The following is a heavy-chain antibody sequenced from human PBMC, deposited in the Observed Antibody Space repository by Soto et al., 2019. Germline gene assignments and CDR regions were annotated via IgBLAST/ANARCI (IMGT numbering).Heavy chain of an antibody. CDR3: TTARGTYGAEYFQH. Sequence: PGGSLRLSCAASGFTFTNAWMCWVGQAPGKGLEWVGRIKSKTDGGTTDYAAPVKGRFTISRDDSKNTLYLQMNSLKTEDTAVYYCTTARGTYGAEYFQHWGQGTLVTISS. V-gene: IGHV3-15*01. CDR1: GFTFTNAW. J-gene: IGHJ1*01. D-gene: IGHD4-17*01. CDR2: IKSKTDGGTT.